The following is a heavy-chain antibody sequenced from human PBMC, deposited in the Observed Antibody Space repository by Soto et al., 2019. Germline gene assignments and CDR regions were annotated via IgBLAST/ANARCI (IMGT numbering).Heavy chain of an antibody. Sequence: EVQMLESGGGLVQPGGSLRLSCAASGFTFSSSAMNWVRQAPGKGLEWVSSISNSGGTTSYADSVKGRFTISRDNSKKTLYLQMNSLRAEDTAVYYWAKGSRGAYYYCMDVWGKGTTVTVSS. CDR3: AKGSRGAYYYCMDV. V-gene: IGHV3-23*01. CDR1: GFTFSSSA. CDR2: ISNSGGTT. J-gene: IGHJ6*03.